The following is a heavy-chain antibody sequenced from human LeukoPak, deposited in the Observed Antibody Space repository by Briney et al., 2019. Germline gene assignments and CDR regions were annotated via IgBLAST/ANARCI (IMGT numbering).Heavy chain of an antibody. V-gene: IGHV3-21*01. D-gene: IGHD2-15*01. J-gene: IGHJ4*02. Sequence: GGSLRLSCAASGFTFSNYAMNWVRQAPGKGLEWVSSISSSSSYIYYADSVKGRFTISRDNAKNSLYLQMNSLRAEDTAVYYCARGSGGSCYSSSGYWGQGTLVTVSS. CDR1: GFTFSNYA. CDR2: ISSSSSYI. CDR3: ARGSGGSCYSSSGY.